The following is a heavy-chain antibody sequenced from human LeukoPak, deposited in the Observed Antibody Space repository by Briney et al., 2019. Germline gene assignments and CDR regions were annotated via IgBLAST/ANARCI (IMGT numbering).Heavy chain of an antibody. Sequence: GGSLRLSCAASGFTFSSYAMRWVRQAPGKGLEWVSAISGSGGSTYYADSVKGRFTISRDNSKNTLYLQMNSLRAEDTAVYYCAKSPDPGIAAEYYFDYWGQGTLVTVSS. J-gene: IGHJ4*02. CDR2: ISGSGGST. D-gene: IGHD6-13*01. CDR1: GFTFSSYA. CDR3: AKSPDPGIAAEYYFDY. V-gene: IGHV3-23*01.